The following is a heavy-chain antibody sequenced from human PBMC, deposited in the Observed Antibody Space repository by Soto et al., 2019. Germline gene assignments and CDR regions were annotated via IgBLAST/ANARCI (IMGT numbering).Heavy chain of an antibody. D-gene: IGHD6-19*01. V-gene: IGHV4-59*01. Sequence: QVQLQESGPGLAKPSETLSLTCTVSGGSISTYYWSWIRQPPGKGLEWIAYIFYSGTTNYNPSLMSRVPISLDTSQNQSSLKLTSVPAADTAIYYCASGPYTSSNWFDPWGQGTLVTVSS. CDR2: IFYSGTT. CDR3: ASGPYTSSNWFDP. J-gene: IGHJ5*02. CDR1: GGSISTYY.